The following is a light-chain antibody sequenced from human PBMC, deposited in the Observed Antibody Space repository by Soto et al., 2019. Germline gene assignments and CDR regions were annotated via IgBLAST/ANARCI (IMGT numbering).Light chain of an antibody. CDR1: QSISSW. V-gene: IGKV1-5*01. Sequence: DIQMTQSPSTLSASVGDRVTITGRASQSISSWLAWYQQKPGKAPKLLIYDASSLESGVPSRFSGSGSGTEFTLTISSLQPDDFATYYCQQYNRYSTFGQGTKGDIK. J-gene: IGKJ1*01. CDR3: QQYNRYST. CDR2: DAS.